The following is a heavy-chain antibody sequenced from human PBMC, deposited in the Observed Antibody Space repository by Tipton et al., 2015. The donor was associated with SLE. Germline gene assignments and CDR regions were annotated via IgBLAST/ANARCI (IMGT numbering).Heavy chain of an antibody. CDR1: GGSISSSSYF. CDR2: IYYSGNT. Sequence: TLSLTCTVSGGSISSSSYFWGWIRQPPGKGLEWIGSIYYSGNTYYNPSLKSRVTISVDTSKNQFSLKLSSVTAADTAVYYCAIDGVWNPIWGQGTMVTVSS. J-gene: IGHJ3*02. CDR3: AIDGVWNPI. V-gene: IGHV4-39*07. D-gene: IGHD1-1*01.